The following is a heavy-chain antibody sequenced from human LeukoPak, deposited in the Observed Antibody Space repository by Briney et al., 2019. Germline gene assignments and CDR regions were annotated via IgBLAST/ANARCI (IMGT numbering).Heavy chain of an antibody. CDR2: INHSGST. J-gene: IGHJ3*02. CDR1: GGSFSGYY. CDR3: ARGPPRGAFDI. V-gene: IGHV4-34*01. Sequence: SETLSLTCAVYGGSFSGYYWSWIRQPPGKGLEWIGEINHSGSTNYNPSLKSRVTISVDTSKNQFSLKLSSVTAADTAVYYCARGPPRGAFDIWGQGTVVTVSS.